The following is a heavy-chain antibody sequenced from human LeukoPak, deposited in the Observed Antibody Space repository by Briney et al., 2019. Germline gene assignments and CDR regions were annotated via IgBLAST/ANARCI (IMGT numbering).Heavy chain of an antibody. CDR3: ARESPTGATLDAFDI. D-gene: IGHD1-26*01. Sequence: ASVKVSCTASGYTFTGYYMHWVRQAPGQGLEWMGWINPNSGGTNYAQKFQGRVTMTRDTSISTAYMELSRLRSDDTAVYYCARESPTGATLDAFDIWGQGTMVTVSS. CDR2: INPNSGGT. CDR1: GYTFTGYY. J-gene: IGHJ3*02. V-gene: IGHV1-2*02.